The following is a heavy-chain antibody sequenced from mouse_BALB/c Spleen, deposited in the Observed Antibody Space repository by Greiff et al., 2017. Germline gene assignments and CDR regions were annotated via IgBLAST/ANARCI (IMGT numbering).Heavy chain of an antibody. V-gene: IGHV14-3*02. J-gene: IGHJ4*01. D-gene: IGHD2-2*01. Sequence: EVQLQQSGAELVKPGASVKLSCTASGFNIKDTYMHWVKQRPEQGLEWIGRIDPANGNTKYDPKFQGKATITADTSSNTAYLQLSSLTSEDTAVYYCAHGFLYAMDYWGQGTSVTVSS. CDR1: GFNIKDTY. CDR3: AHGFLYAMDY. CDR2: IDPANGNT.